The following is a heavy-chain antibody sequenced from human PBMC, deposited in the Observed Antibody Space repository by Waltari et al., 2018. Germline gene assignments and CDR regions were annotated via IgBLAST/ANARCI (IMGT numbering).Heavy chain of an antibody. CDR3: AREVPRNGYIGLIYYYMDV. J-gene: IGHJ6*03. CDR1: GGSLSSSSYF. D-gene: IGHD5-12*01. V-gene: IGHV4-39*01. Sequence: QLQLQESGPGLVKPSETLSLTCTVSGGSLSSSSYFWAWIRQPPGKGLEWIGSIYYSGGTYHNLSLKSRVTISVDRSTNQVSLKLTSVTAADTAVYFCAREVPRNGYIGLIYYYMDVWGKGTTVTVSS. CDR2: IYYSGGT.